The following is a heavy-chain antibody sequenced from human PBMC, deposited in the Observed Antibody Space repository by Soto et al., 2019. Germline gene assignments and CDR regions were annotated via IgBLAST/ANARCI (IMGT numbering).Heavy chain of an antibody. Sequence: PGGSLRLSCAASGFTFSSYGMHWVRQAPGKGLEWVAVIWYDVSNKYYADSVKVRFTISRDNSKNTLYLQMNSLRAEDTAVYYCARDLWFGELLATHYYYYRMDVWAQGTTVPVSS. V-gene: IGHV3-33*01. CDR3: ARDLWFGELLATHYYYYRMDV. D-gene: IGHD3-10*01. CDR1: GFTFSSYG. J-gene: IGHJ6*02. CDR2: IWYDVSNK.